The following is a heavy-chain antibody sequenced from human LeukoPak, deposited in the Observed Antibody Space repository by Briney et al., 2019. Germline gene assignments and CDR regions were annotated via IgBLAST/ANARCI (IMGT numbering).Heavy chain of an antibody. CDR2: IGGDSAST. D-gene: IGHD3-10*01. CDR3: VKYLLVGDYYSSDNYYLPDAFDI. Sequence: GGSLRLSCAASGFGFEDYVMHWVRQVPGKGLEWVALIGGDSASTYYADSLKGRFTISRDNSYNSLYLQMDRLRIEDTALYYCVKYLLVGDYYSSDNYYLPDAFDIWGQGTMVTVSS. V-gene: IGHV3-43*02. J-gene: IGHJ3*02. CDR1: GFGFEDYV.